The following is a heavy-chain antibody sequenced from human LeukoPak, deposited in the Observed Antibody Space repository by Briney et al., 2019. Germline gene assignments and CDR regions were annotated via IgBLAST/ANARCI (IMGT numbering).Heavy chain of an antibody. J-gene: IGHJ3*02. V-gene: IGHV3-30-3*01. CDR3: ARDKGGWDSSALGAFDI. CDR1: GFTFSSYA. CDR2: MSYDGSNK. D-gene: IGHD3-22*01. Sequence: PGRSLRLSCAASGFTFSSYAMHWVRQAPGKGLGWVAVMSYDGSNKYYADSVKGRFTISRDNSKNTLYLQMNSLRAEDTAVYYCARDKGGWDSSALGAFDIWGQGTMVTVSS.